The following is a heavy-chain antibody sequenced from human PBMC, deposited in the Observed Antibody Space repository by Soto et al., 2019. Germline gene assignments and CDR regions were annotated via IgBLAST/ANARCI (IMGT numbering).Heavy chain of an antibody. V-gene: IGHV3-30*18. D-gene: IGHD2-15*01. CDR2: ISYDGGTR. Sequence: QVQLVESGGGVVQPGRSLRLSCAASGFAFTTYGMHWVRQAPGKGLEWLAFISYDGGTRYHSASVRGRFTISRDASKNTLYLLMDSLRPEATAVYYCAKDFGRLLAATPDSWGQGTLVTVSS. CDR1: GFAFTTYG. CDR3: AKDFGRLLAATPDS. J-gene: IGHJ4*02.